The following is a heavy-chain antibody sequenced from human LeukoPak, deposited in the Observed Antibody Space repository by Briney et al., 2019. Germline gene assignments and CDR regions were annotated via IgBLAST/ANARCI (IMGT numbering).Heavy chain of an antibody. CDR1: GGSISSGDYY. J-gene: IGHJ5*02. D-gene: IGHD3-22*01. V-gene: IGHV4-30-4*01. Sequence: PSETLSLTCTVSGGSISSGDYYWSWIRQPPGKGLEWIGYIYYSGSTYYNPSLKSRVTISVDTSKNQFSLKLSSVTAADTAVYYCARSTYYYDSSGYYEGNWFDPWGQGTLVTVSS. CDR2: IYYSGST. CDR3: ARSTYYYDSSGYYEGNWFDP.